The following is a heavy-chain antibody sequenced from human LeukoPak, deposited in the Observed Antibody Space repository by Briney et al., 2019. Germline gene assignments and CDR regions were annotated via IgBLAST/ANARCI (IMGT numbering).Heavy chain of an antibody. V-gene: IGHV4-4*07. Sequence: SETLSLTCTVSGGSISSYYWNWMRQPAGKGLEWVGCIYSSGSTNYNPSLKSRVTMSVDTSKNQFSLKVSSVTAADTALYYCVRDNDFRASDIWGQGTKVTVSS. CDR1: GGSISSYY. J-gene: IGHJ3*02. CDR3: VRDNDFRASDI. D-gene: IGHD3-3*01. CDR2: IYSSGST.